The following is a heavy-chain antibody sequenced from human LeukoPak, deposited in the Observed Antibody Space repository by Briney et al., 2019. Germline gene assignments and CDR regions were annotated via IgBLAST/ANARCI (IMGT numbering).Heavy chain of an antibody. Sequence: GGSLRLSCAASGFTFSSYSMNWVRQAPGKGLEWVSYISSSSSTIYYADSVKGRFTISRDNAKNSLYLQMNSLRAEDTAVYYCARVRSCSSTSCYAFDIWGQGTMVTVSS. CDR2: ISSSSSTI. CDR3: ARVRSCSSTSCYAFDI. CDR1: GFTFSSYS. V-gene: IGHV3-48*01. J-gene: IGHJ3*02. D-gene: IGHD2-2*01.